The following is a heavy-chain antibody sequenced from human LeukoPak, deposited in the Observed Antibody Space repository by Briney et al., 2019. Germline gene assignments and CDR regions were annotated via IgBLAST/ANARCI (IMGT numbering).Heavy chain of an antibody. Sequence: GGSLRLSCAASGFTFSSYGMHWVRQAPGKGLEWVAFIRYDGSNKYYADSVKGRFTTSRDNSKNTLYLQMNSLRAEDTAVYYCAEDGASGWFGEGYFDYWGQGTLVTVSS. D-gene: IGHD3-10*01. CDR2: IRYDGSNK. J-gene: IGHJ4*02. CDR1: GFTFSSYG. CDR3: AEDGASGWFGEGYFDY. V-gene: IGHV3-30*02.